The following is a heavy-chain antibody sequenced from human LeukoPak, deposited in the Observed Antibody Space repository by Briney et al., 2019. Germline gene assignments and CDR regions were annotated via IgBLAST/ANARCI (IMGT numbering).Heavy chain of an antibody. V-gene: IGHV1-18*01. D-gene: IGHD2-15*01. CDR2: ISAYNGNT. CDR1: GYTFTSYG. J-gene: IGHJ6*03. Sequence: ASVKVSCKASGYTFTSYGISWVRQAPGQGLEWMGWISAYNGNTNYAQKLQGRVTMTTDTSTSTAYMELRSLRSDDTAVYYCALSYCSGGICYYDYMDVWGKGTTVTVSS. CDR3: ALSYCSGGICYYDYMDV.